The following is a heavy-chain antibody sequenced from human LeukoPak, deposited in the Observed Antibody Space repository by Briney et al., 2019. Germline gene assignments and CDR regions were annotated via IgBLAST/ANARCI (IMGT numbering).Heavy chain of an antibody. D-gene: IGHD3-22*01. Sequence: ASVKVSCKASGYTFTSYDINWVRQATGQGLEWMGWMNPNSGNTGYAQKFQGRVTMTRNTSISTAYMELSSLRSEDTAVYYCARATDYYYDSSGYCVYYYYYYMDVWGKGTTVTVSS. V-gene: IGHV1-8*01. CDR1: GYTFTSYD. CDR3: ARATDYYYDSSGYCVYYYYYYMDV. J-gene: IGHJ6*03. CDR2: MNPNSGNT.